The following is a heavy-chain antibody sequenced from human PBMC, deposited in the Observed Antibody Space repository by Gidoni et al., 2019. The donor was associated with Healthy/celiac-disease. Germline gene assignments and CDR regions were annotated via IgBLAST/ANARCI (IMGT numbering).Heavy chain of an antibody. V-gene: IGHV3-30-3*01. CDR3: ARDSGWFGELLSYGMDV. D-gene: IGHD3-10*01. Sequence: QVQLVESGGGVVQPGRSLRLSCAASGFTFSSYAMHWVRQAPGKGLEWVAVISYDGSNKYYADSVKGRFTISRDNSKNTLYLQMNSLRAEDTAVYHCARDSGWFGELLSYGMDVWGQGTTVTVSS. CDR1: GFTFSSYA. J-gene: IGHJ6*02. CDR2: ISYDGSNK.